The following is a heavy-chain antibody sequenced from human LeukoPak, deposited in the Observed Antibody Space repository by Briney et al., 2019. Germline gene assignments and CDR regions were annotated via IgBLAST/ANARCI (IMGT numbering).Heavy chain of an antibody. J-gene: IGHJ4*02. V-gene: IGHV4-34*01. CDR2: INHSGST. D-gene: IGHD4-23*01. Sequence: SETLSLTCVVYGGSFSGYYWSWIRQPPGKGLEWIGEINHSGSTNYNPSLKSRVTISVDTSKNQFSLKLSSVTAADTAVYYCARALNYGGIPEDYWGQGTLVTVSS. CDR3: ARALNYGGIPEDY. CDR1: GGSFSGYY.